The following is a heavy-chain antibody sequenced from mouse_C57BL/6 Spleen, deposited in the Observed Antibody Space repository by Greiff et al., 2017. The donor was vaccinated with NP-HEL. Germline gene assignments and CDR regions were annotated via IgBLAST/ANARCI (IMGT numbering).Heavy chain of an antibody. V-gene: IGHV1-22*01. CDR1: GYTFTDYN. J-gene: IGHJ4*01. Sequence: VQLQQSGPELVKPGASVKMSCKASGYTFTDYNMHWVKQSHGKSLEWIGYINPNNGGTSYNQKFKGKATLTVNKSSSTAYMELRSLTSEDSAVYYCAREGDYYGSSYYYAMDYWGQGTSVTVSS. CDR3: AREGDYYGSSYYYAMDY. CDR2: INPNNGGT. D-gene: IGHD1-1*01.